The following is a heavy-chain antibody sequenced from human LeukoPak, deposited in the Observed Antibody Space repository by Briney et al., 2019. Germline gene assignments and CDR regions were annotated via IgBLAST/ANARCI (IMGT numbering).Heavy chain of an antibody. D-gene: IGHD1-26*01. CDR2: MNPNSGDT. V-gene: IGHV1-8*01. Sequence: ASVKVSCKASGYTFTNYEINWVRQATGHGLEWMGWMNPNSGDTAYAQKFQGRITLTRSTSITTAYMELSGLRSDDTAVYYCATGPGAATTDYWGQGTLVTVSS. CDR1: GYTFTNYE. J-gene: IGHJ4*02. CDR3: ATGPGAATTDY.